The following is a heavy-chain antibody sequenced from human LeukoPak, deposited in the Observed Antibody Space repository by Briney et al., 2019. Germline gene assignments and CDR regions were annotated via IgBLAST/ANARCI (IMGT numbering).Heavy chain of an antibody. V-gene: IGHV4-34*01. CDR2: INHCGST. J-gene: IGHJ5*02. CDR3: ARELYVAVAGTAPNWFDP. Sequence: PSETLSLTCAVYGGSFSGYYWRWIRQPPGKGLEWIGEINHCGSTNYNPSLKSRVTISVDTSKNQFSLKLSSVTAADTAVYYCARELYVAVAGTAPNWFDPWGQGTLVTVSS. D-gene: IGHD6-19*01. CDR1: GGSFSGYY.